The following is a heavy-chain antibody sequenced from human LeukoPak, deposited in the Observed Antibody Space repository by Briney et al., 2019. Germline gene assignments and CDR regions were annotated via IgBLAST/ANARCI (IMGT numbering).Heavy chain of an antibody. Sequence: SETLSLTCTVSGGSISSSSYYWSWIRQPPGKGLEWIGYIYYSGSTNYNPSLKSRVTISVDTSKNQFSLKLSSVTAADTAVYYCARETGSDAFDIWGQGTMVTVSS. CDR1: GGSISSSSYY. CDR3: ARETGSDAFDI. D-gene: IGHD1-14*01. V-gene: IGHV4-61*01. J-gene: IGHJ3*02. CDR2: IYYSGST.